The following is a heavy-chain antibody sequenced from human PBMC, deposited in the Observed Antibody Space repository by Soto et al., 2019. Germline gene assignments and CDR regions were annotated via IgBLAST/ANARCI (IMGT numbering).Heavy chain of an antibody. D-gene: IGHD2-21*01. J-gene: IGHJ2*01. CDR3: FCFQAEDGIRDL. Sequence: QHPGKGLEWIGSIYYSGSTYYNASLKSRVTISVDTSKNQFSLKLSSVTAEDTVVYDCFCFQAEDGIRDL. CDR2: IYYSGST. V-gene: IGHV4-39*01.